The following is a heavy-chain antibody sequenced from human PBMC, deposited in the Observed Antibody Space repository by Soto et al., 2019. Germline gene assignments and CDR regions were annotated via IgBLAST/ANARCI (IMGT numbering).Heavy chain of an antibody. CDR2: ISPSNTTI. V-gene: IGHV3-48*02. D-gene: IGHD2-2*01. Sequence: QLVESGGGLVQPGGSLRLSCAASGFTFSLYPMNWVRQAPGKGQEWLSYISPSNTTIYYADSVKGRFTISRDNAKDSLDLQMNGLRDDDTAVYYCARVGRGFCSSSRCYTDGFDLWGQGTVVTVST. CDR3: ARVGRGFCSSSRCYTDGFDL. J-gene: IGHJ3*01. CDR1: GFTFSLYP.